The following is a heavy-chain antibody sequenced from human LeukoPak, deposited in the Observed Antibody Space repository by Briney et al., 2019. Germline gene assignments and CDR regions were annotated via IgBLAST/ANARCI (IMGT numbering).Heavy chain of an antibody. CDR2: INHSGST. CDR1: GGSFSGYY. D-gene: IGHD6-19*01. Sequence: SETLSLTCAVYGGSFSGYYWSWSRHPPGKGLEWIGEINHSGSTNYNPSLKRRVTISVGTSKNQFSLKLSSVTAADTAVYYCARAQWLVPLDYWGQGTLVTVSS. J-gene: IGHJ4*02. CDR3: ARAQWLVPLDY. V-gene: IGHV4-34*01.